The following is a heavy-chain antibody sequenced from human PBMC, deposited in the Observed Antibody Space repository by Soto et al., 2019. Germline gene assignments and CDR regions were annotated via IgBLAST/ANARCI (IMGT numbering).Heavy chain of an antibody. Sequence: LSLTCAVSGDSVSNDTYYWSWIRQPPGKGLEWIGYIYHSGTTNYNSYLKSRLSLSVDMSKNQFSLKLASVTAADTAVYFCAGSQRGRTAFTFDYWGQGALVTVSS. CDR3: AGSQRGRTAFTFDY. D-gene: IGHD3-16*01. V-gene: IGHV4-61*01. J-gene: IGHJ4*02. CDR2: IYHSGTT. CDR1: GDSVSNDTYY.